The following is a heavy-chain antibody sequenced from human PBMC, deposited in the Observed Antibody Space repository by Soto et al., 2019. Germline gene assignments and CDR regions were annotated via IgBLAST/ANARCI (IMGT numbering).Heavy chain of an antibody. J-gene: IGHJ6*02. CDR1: GFTFSSYG. CDR2: IWYDGSNK. V-gene: IGHV3-33*01. CDR3: ARELTYYYDSSGYYYPSRYYGMDV. Sequence: GGSLRLSCAASGFTFSSYGMHWVRQAPGKGLEWVAVIWYDGSNKYYADSVKGRFTISRDNSKNTLYLQMNSLRAEDTAVYYCARELTYYYDSSGYYYPSRYYGMDVWGQGTTVTVYS. D-gene: IGHD3-22*01.